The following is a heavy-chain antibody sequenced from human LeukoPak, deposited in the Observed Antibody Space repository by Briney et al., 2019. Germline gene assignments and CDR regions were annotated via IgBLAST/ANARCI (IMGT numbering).Heavy chain of an antibody. V-gene: IGHV3-11*05. CDR2: ISSSSSYT. D-gene: IGHD5-24*01. CDR1: GFTFSDYY. Sequence: GGSLRLSCAASGFTFSDYYMSWIRQAPGKGLEWVSYISSSSSYTNYADSLKGRFTISRDNAKNSLYLQMNSLRAEDTAVYYCARVYSDGYNSYFDYWGQGTLVTVSS. J-gene: IGHJ4*02. CDR3: ARVYSDGYNSYFDY.